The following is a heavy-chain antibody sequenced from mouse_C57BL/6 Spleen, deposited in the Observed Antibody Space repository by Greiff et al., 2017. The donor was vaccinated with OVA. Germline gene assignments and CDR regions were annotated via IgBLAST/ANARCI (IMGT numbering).Heavy chain of an antibody. D-gene: IGHD2-1*01. V-gene: IGHV1-53*01. Sequence: QVQLKQPGTELVKPGASVKLSCKASGYTFTSYWMHWVKQRPGQGLEWIGNINPSNGGTNYNEKFKSKATLTVDKSSSTAYMQLSSLTSEDSAVYYCARSWGNGRYFDVWGTGTTVTVSS. J-gene: IGHJ1*03. CDR2: INPSNGGT. CDR1: GYTFTSYW. CDR3: ARSWGNGRYFDV.